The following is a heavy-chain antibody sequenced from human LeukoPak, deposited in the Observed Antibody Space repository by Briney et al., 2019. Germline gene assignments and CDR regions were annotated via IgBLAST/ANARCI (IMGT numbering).Heavy chain of an antibody. D-gene: IGHD3-16*01. CDR2: IIPIFGTA. CDR1: GGTFSSYA. Sequence: SVKVSCKASGGTFSSYAISWVRQAPGQGLEWMGGIIPIFGTANCAQKFQGRVTITADESTSTAYMELSSLRSEDTAVYYCARVSSQFSSWGSYFDYWGQGTLVTVSS. V-gene: IGHV1-69*13. J-gene: IGHJ4*02. CDR3: ARVSSQFSSWGSYFDY.